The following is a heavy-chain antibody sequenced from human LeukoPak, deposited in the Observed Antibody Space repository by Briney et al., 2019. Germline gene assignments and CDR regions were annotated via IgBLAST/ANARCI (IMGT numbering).Heavy chain of an antibody. D-gene: IGHD6-13*01. J-gene: IGHJ4*02. CDR1: GGSISSYY. CDR3: ARVGKGIAAAGTS. V-gene: IGHV4-59*01. Sequence: PSETLSLTCTVSGGSISSYYWSWIRQPPGKGLEWIGYIYYSRSTNYNPSLKSRVTISVDTSKNQFSLKLSSVTAADTAVYYCARVGKGIAAAGTSWGQGTLVTVSS. CDR2: IYYSRST.